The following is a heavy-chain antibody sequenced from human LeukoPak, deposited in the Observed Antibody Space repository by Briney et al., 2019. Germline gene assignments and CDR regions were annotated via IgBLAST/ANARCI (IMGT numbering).Heavy chain of an antibody. CDR3: ARMNYISSGWGAPFDY. CDR2: MNPDGSEK. CDR1: GFSFTYW. Sequence: GGSLRLSCAASGFSFTYWMAWVRQAPGKGLEWVANMNPDGSEKKYADSVKGRFTISRDNAKNSLYLQMNSLRAEDTAVYYCARMNYISSGWGAPFDYWGQGTLVTVSS. D-gene: IGHD1-7*01. V-gene: IGHV3-7*01. J-gene: IGHJ4*02.